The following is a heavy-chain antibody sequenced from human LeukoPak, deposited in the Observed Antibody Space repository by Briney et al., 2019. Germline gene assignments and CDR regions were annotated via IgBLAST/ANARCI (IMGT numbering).Heavy chain of an antibody. CDR1: GGSISSYY. CDR3: AREGGGNAFDY. D-gene: IGHD4-23*01. V-gene: IGHV4-59*01. Sequence: PSETLSLTCTVSGGSISSYYWSWIRQPPGKGLEWIGYIYYSGSTNYNPSLKSRVTISVDTPKNQFSLKLSSVTAADTAVYYCAREGGGNAFDYWGQGTLVTVSS. CDR2: IYYSGST. J-gene: IGHJ4*02.